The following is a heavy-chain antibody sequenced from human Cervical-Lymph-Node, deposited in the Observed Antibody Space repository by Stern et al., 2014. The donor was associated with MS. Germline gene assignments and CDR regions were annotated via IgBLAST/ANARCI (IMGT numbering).Heavy chain of an antibody. CDR1: GFNFSSYG. J-gene: IGHJ6*02. V-gene: IGHV3-33*01. CDR3: ARGGGQYGMDV. Sequence: VQLVESGGGVVQPGRSLRLSCAASGFNFSSYGMHWGRQAPGKGLEWVAVIWYDGSNKYYADSVKGLFTISRDNSKNTLYLQMNSLRAEDTAVYYCARGGGQYGMDVWGQGTTVTVSS. D-gene: IGHD2-15*01. CDR2: IWYDGSNK.